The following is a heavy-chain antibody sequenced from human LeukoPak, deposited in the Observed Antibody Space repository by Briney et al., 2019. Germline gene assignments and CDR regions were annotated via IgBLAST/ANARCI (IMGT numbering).Heavy chain of an antibody. CDR1: GFTFSSYT. V-gene: IGHV3-30-3*01. CDR2: ISFDGSNK. J-gene: IGHJ5*02. CDR3: AREELGSSLGFDP. D-gene: IGHD3-16*01. Sequence: GGSLRLSCAASGFTFSSYTIHWVRQPPGKGLEWVAVISFDGSNKYYADSVKGRFTISRDNSKNTLYLQMNSLRAKDTAVYYCAREELGSSLGFDPWGQGTLVTVSS.